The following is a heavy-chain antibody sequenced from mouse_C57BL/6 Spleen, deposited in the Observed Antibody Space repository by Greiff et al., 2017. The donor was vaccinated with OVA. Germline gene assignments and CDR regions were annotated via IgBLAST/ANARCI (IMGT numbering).Heavy chain of an antibody. CDR3: ARCHDGYYVDY. CDR1: GYTFTSYW. Sequence: QVQLQQPGAELVMPGASVKLSCKASGYTFTSYWMHWVKQRPGQGLEWIGEIDPSDSYTNYNQKFKGKSTLTVDKSSSTAYMQLSSLTSEDSAVYYCARCHDGYYVDYWGQGTTLTVSS. CDR2: IDPSDSYT. V-gene: IGHV1-69*01. J-gene: IGHJ2*01. D-gene: IGHD2-3*01.